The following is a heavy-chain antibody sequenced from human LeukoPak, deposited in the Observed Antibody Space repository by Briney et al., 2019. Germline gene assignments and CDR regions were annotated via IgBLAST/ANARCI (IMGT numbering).Heavy chain of an antibody. V-gene: IGHV4-34*01. CDR1: GGSFSGYY. J-gene: IGHJ4*02. CDR2: INHSGST. CDR3: VRDPLYSSSDY. Sequence: SSETLSLTCAVYGGSFSGYYWSWLRQPPGKGLEWIGEINHSGSTNYNPSLKSRVTISVNTSKNQFSLKLDFVTAADTAVYYCVRDPLYSSSDYWGQGTLVTVSS. D-gene: IGHD6-19*01.